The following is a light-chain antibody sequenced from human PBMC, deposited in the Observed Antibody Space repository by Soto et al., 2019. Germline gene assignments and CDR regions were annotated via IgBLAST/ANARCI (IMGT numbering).Light chain of an antibody. Sequence: DIQITQAPSSLSASVGDTVTITCRSSPHITNDCAWYQQKAGRAPKCLILLASRLQTGVPSRFSGSGSGTEFTLTISSLQPEDFATYYCLHHNGYPPVFGQGTKVEIK. CDR2: LAS. J-gene: IGKJ2*01. CDR1: PHITND. V-gene: IGKV1-17*01. CDR3: LHHNGYPPV.